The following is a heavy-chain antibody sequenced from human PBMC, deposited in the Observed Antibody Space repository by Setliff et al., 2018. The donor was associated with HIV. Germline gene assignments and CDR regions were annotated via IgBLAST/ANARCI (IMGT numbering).Heavy chain of an antibody. V-gene: IGHV4-38-2*01. D-gene: IGHD5-18*01. CDR1: GYSISRGYY. Sequence: SETLSLTCAVSGYSISRGYYWGWIRQPPGKGLEWIATIYYTGSTFYTPSLKSRVIASVDTSKNQVSLIMKSVTAADTAIYYCARVERGRGYSHGYWYFDLWGRGTLVTVS. J-gene: IGHJ2*01. CDR2: IYYTGST. CDR3: ARVERGRGYSHGYWYFDL.